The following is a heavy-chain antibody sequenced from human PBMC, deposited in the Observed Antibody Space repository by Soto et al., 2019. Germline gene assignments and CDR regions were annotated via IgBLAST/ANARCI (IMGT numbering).Heavy chain of an antibody. V-gene: IGHV2-5*02. D-gene: IGHD3-3*01. CDR1: GFSLTTSGVG. Sequence: QITLKESGPTVVKPTETLTLTCTFSGFSLTTSGVGVGWVRQSPGKAPEWLALIDWDDDKRYSTSLKSRLTITKDTSKNQVVLTMANVDPAETATYYCAHRVLRTVFGLVTTTAIYFDFWGQGTPVVVSS. J-gene: IGHJ4*02. CDR3: AHRVLRTVFGLVTTTAIYFDF. CDR2: IDWDDDK.